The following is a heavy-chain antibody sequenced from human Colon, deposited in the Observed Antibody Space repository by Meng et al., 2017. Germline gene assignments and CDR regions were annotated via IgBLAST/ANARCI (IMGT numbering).Heavy chain of an antibody. V-gene: IGHV3-48*03. CDR3: ASGPQYSGSPPY. CDR1: GFIFSSYE. D-gene: IGHD1-26*01. J-gene: IGHJ4*02. Sequence: GGSLRLSCEASGFIFSSYELMWVRQAPGKGLEWLSYISNSGSTIRYADSVKGRFTISRDNAKNSLYLQMESLRAEDTAVYYCASGPQYSGSPPYWGQGTLVTVSS. CDR2: ISNSGSTI.